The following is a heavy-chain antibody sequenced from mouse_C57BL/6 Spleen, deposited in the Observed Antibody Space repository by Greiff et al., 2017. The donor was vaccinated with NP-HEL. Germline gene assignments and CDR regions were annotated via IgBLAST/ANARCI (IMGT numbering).Heavy chain of an antibody. CDR1: GFNIKDYY. D-gene: IGHD4-1*01. CDR2: IDPEDGET. V-gene: IGHV14-2*01. J-gene: IGHJ2*01. CDR3: ARGANWDVGDY. Sequence: EVKLMESGAELVKPGASVKLSCTASGFNIKDYYMHWVKQRTEQGLEWIGRIDPEDGETKYAPKFQGKATITADKSSNTAYLQLSSLTSEDTAVYYCARGANWDVGDYWGQGTTLTVSS.